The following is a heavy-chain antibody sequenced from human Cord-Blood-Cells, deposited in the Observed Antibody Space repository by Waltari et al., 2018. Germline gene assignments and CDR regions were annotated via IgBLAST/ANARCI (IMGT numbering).Heavy chain of an antibody. V-gene: IGHV4-39*01. Sequence: QLQLQESGPGLVKPSETLSLTCTVSGGSISSSSYYWGWIRQPPGTGLEWIGSIYYSGSTYYNPSLKSRVTISVDTSKNQFSLKLSSVTAADTAVYYCASLTDYYGSGSYYNTWFDPWGQGTLVTVSS. CDR3: ASLTDYYGSGSYYNTWFDP. CDR1: GGSISSSSYY. J-gene: IGHJ5*02. CDR2: IYYSGST. D-gene: IGHD3-10*01.